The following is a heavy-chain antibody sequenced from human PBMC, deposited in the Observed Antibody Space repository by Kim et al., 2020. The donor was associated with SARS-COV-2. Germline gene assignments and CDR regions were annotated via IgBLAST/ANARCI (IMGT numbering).Heavy chain of an antibody. CDR3: AHRRAASENWFDA. Sequence: YSPALKSRITITKDNSNNQVVLTMTNMDPVDTATYYCAHRRAASENWFDAWGQGTLVTVSS. D-gene: IGHD1-26*01. V-gene: IGHV2-5*01. J-gene: IGHJ5*02.